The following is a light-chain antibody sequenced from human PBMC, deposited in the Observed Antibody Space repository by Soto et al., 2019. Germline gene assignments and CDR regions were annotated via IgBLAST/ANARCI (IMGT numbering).Light chain of an antibody. CDR3: QSYEGGLSGHV. Sequence: QSVLTQPPSASGSPGQSVAISCTGTSSDVGGYNYVSWYQQHPGKAPKLMIYEVNKRPSGVPDRFSGSKSGNTASLTVSGLQAEDEADYYCQSYEGGLSGHVFGTGTKVTVL. CDR1: SSDVGGYNY. V-gene: IGLV2-8*01. CDR2: EVN. J-gene: IGLJ1*01.